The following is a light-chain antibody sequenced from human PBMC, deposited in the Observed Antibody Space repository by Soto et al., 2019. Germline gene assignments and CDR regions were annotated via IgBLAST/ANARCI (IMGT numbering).Light chain of an antibody. V-gene: IGLV2-14*01. J-gene: IGLJ1*01. CDR1: SSDVGGYNY. CDR2: DVS. Sequence: QSVLTQPASVSWSPGQSITISCTGTSSDVGGYNYVSWYQQHLGKAPKLMIYDVSNRPSGVSNRFSGSKSGNTASLTISGLQAEDEADYYCSSYTSSSTEVFGTGTKVTVL. CDR3: SSYTSSSTEV.